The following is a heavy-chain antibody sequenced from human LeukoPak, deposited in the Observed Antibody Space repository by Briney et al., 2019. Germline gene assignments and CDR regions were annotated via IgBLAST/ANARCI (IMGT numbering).Heavy chain of an antibody. CDR1: GFTFSDYY. Sequence: NPGGSLRLSCAASGFTFSDYYMSWIRQPPGKGLEWIGEINHSGSTNYNPSLKSRVTISVDTSKNQFSLKLSSVTAADTAVYYCASGGSGSYPFDYWGQGTLVTVSS. CDR3: ASGGSGSYPFDY. V-gene: IGHV4-34*01. J-gene: IGHJ4*02. D-gene: IGHD1-26*01. CDR2: INHSGST.